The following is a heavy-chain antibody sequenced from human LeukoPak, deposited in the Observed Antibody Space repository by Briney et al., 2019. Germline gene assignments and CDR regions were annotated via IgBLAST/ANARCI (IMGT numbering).Heavy chain of an antibody. CDR3: ARVHFISRNYYDSRDAFDI. J-gene: IGHJ3*02. CDR2: ISYDGINK. D-gene: IGHD3-22*01. V-gene: IGHV3-30*07. Sequence: GGSLRLSCAASGFTFSSYALHWVRQAPSKGLEWVALISYDGINKYYADSVKGRFTISRDTSKNTLYLQMNSLRAEDTAVYYCARVHFISRNYYDSRDAFDIWGQGTMVTVSS. CDR1: GFTFSSYA.